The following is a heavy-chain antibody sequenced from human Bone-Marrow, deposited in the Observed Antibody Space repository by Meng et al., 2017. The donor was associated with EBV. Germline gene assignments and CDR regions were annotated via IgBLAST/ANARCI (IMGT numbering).Heavy chain of an antibody. CDR3: ARGGENYFGS. D-gene: IGHD2-21*01. Sequence: QVQLQVAGPGLVKPSESLSLTCTVYGGSFSGYYWSWIRQPPGKGLEWIGKINPSRSTNYNASLKSRVTISVDTSKNQFSLKLSSVTAADTAVYYCARGGENYFGSWGQGTLVTVSS. J-gene: IGHJ4*02. CDR1: GGSFSGYY. V-gene: IGHV4-34*01. CDR2: INPSRST.